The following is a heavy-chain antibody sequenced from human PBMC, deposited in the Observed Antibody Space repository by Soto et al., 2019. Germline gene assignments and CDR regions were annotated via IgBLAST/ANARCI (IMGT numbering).Heavy chain of an antibody. CDR1: GYTFTSYD. V-gene: IGHV1-8*01. Sequence: QVPLVQSGAEVKKPGASVKVSCKASGYTFTSYDINWVRQATGQGLEWMGWMNPNSGNTGYAQKFQGRVTMTRNSSISTAFMELSSLGSEDTAIYYCARGTRTTDVWGQGTTVTVSS. J-gene: IGHJ6*02. CDR2: MNPNSGNT. CDR3: ARGTRTTDV. D-gene: IGHD1-7*01.